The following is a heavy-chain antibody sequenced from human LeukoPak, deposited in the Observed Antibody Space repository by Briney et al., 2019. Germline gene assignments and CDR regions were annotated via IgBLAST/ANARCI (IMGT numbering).Heavy chain of an antibody. CDR1: GYTLTAYY. CDR2: INPNSGGT. CDR3: ARGYCSGGTCYLVENWLDP. V-gene: IGHV1-2*06. Sequence: ASVKVSCKASGYTLTAYYIYWVRQAPGQGLEWMGRINPNSGGTDYAQNFQGRVTMTRDTSISTAYMGLSRLRSDDTAVYYCARGYCSGGTCYLVENWLDPWGQGTLVTVSS. D-gene: IGHD2-15*01. J-gene: IGHJ5*02.